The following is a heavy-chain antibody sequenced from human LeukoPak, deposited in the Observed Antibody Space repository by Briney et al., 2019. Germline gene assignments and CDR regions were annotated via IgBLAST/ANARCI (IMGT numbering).Heavy chain of an antibody. CDR3: ARVQGGGFRTADF. CDR2: ISSSGGST. D-gene: IGHD3-10*01. CDR1: GFTFSTYG. V-gene: IGHV3-23*01. Sequence: PGGSLRLSCAASGFTFSTYGMSWVRQAPGKGLEWVSGISSSGGSTSYADSVKGRFTVSRDNSRNTVFLQMNSLRGEDTAIYYCARVQGGGFRTADFWGQGTVVTVSS. J-gene: IGHJ4*02.